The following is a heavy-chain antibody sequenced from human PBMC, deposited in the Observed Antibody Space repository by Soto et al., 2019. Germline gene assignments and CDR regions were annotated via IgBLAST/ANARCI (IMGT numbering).Heavy chain of an antibody. Sequence: QPGGSLRLSCAASGFAFSSYAMHWVRQAPGKGLEWVAVISSDGNNKYYADSVKGRFTISRDNSKNTLYLQINSLRAEDTAVYYCAKATYYDSWSPPGYWGQGTLVTVSS. V-gene: IGHV3-30*18. J-gene: IGHJ4*02. D-gene: IGHD3-3*01. CDR2: ISSDGNNK. CDR3: AKATYYDSWSPPGY. CDR1: GFAFSSYA.